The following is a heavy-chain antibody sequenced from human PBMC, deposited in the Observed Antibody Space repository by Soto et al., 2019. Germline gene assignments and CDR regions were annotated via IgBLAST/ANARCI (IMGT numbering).Heavy chain of an antibody. D-gene: IGHD2-21*01. CDR1: GYTLTSYY. CDR2: INPSGGST. Sequence: GASVKLSCKESGYTLTSYYMHWVRQAPGQGLEWMGIINPSGGSTTYAQKFHGRVTMTRDTSTSTVYMELSSLRSEDTALYYCARRDSTPSTRDFDYWGQGTLVTVSS. V-gene: IGHV1-46*03. CDR3: ARRDSTPSTRDFDY. J-gene: IGHJ4*02.